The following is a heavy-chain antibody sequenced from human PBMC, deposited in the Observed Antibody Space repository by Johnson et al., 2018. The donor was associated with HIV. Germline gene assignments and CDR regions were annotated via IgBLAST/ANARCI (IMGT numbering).Heavy chain of an antibody. CDR2: IYSGGNT. CDR3: ARSKGSIWYGSAFDI. Sequence: VQLVESGGDLVQPGGSLRLSCAASGITVSSNYMTWVRQAPGKGLEWVSVIYSGGNTYYADSVKGRFTISRDNSKNTLYLQMNSLRGEDTAVYYCARSKGSIWYGSAFDIWGQGTMVTVSS. D-gene: IGHD6-13*01. CDR1: GITVSSNY. V-gene: IGHV3-66*02. J-gene: IGHJ3*02.